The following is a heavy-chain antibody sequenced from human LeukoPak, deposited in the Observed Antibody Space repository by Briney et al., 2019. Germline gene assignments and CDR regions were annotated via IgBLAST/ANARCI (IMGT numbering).Heavy chain of an antibody. J-gene: IGHJ4*02. CDR3: ARPLYGSGSYYNPLDY. CDR1: GYTFTGYY. D-gene: IGHD3-10*01. CDR2: INPNSGDT. Sequence: ASVKVSCKASGYTFTGYYMHWVRRAPGQGLEWMGWINPNSGDTNYAQNFQGRVTMTRDTSISTAYMELSRLRSDDTAVYYCARPLYGSGSYYNPLDYWGQGTLVTVSS. V-gene: IGHV1-2*02.